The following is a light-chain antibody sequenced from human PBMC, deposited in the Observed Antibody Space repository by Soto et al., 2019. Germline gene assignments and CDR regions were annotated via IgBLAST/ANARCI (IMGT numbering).Light chain of an antibody. V-gene: IGKV1-9*01. CDR2: AAS. CDR3: QQLKSYHLS. Sequence: DIQLTQSPSFLSASVGDRVTITCRTSQDISRYLAWYQQKPGKAPQLLISAASTLQSGVPSRFSGSGSGTEFTLTISSLQPEDFATYYCQQLKSYHLSFGGGTKVEI. CDR1: QDISRY. J-gene: IGKJ4*01.